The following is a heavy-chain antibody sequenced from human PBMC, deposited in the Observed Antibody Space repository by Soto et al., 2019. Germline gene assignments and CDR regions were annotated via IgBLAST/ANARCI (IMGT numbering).Heavy chain of an antibody. D-gene: IGHD3-10*01. V-gene: IGHV3-9*01. Sequence: EVQLVESGGVLVQPGGSLRLSCAASGFTFDDYAIHWVRQAPGKGLEWVSGISWNGAATGYMNSVKGRFSISRDNTKNTLYLQMNSLRSEDTAVYYCANLPLYGSGFDCWGQGTLVTVSS. CDR1: GFTFDDYA. CDR2: ISWNGAAT. J-gene: IGHJ4*02. CDR3: ANLPLYGSGFDC.